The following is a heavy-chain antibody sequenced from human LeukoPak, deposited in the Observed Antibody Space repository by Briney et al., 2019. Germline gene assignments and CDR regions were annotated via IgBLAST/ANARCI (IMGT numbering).Heavy chain of an antibody. CDR1: GFTFSSYA. CDR3: AKGHYYGSRESLDY. Sequence: GGSLRLSCAVSGFTFSSYAVSWVRQAPGKGLEWVSVISGSGGSTYYADSVKGRFTISRDNSKNTLYLQMNSLRAEDTAVYYCAKGHYYGSRESLDYWGQGTLVTVSS. D-gene: IGHD3-10*01. J-gene: IGHJ4*02. CDR2: ISGSGGST. V-gene: IGHV3-23*01.